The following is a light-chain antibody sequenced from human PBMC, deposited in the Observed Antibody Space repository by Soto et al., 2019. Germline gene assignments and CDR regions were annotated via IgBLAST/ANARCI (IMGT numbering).Light chain of an antibody. CDR3: AAWDDSLTGYVV. CDR2: SDS. J-gene: IGLJ2*01. CDR1: SSNIGSNT. V-gene: IGLV1-44*01. Sequence: QSVLTQPPSASGTPGQRVTISCSGSSSNIGSNTVNWYQQVPGTSPKLLIYSDSQRPSAVPDRFSGSKSGASASLAISGLQSEDEADYYCAAWDDSLTGYVVFGGGTKLTVL.